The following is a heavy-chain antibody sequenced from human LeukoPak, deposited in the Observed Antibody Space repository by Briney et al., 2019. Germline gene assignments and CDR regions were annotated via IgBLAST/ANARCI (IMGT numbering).Heavy chain of an antibody. J-gene: IGHJ6*03. CDR1: GGSSSGYY. Sequence: SETLSLTCAVYGGSSSGYYWSWIRQPPGKGLEWIGEIKHSGSTNYNPSLKSRVTMSVDTSMNQFSLKLSSVTAADTAVYYCARESGCSSTSCYLYYYYYYMDVWGKGTTVTISS. V-gene: IGHV4-34*01. D-gene: IGHD2-2*01. CDR3: ARESGCSSTSCYLYYYYYYMDV. CDR2: IKHSGST.